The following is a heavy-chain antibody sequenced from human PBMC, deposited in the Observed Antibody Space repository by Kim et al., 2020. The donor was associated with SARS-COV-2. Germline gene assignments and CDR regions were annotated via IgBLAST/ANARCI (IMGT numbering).Heavy chain of an antibody. J-gene: IGHJ4*01. CDR2: ISSSSSHT. Sequence: GGSLRLSCVVSGFTFSDYYMSWIRQAPGKGLEWVSYISSSSSHTNYADSVKGRFIISRDNAKNSLYLQMNSLRAEDTAVYYCARADSARIAVAGVDYWG. CDR1: GFTFSDYY. D-gene: IGHD6-19*01. CDR3: ARADSARIAVAGVDY. V-gene: IGHV3-11*06.